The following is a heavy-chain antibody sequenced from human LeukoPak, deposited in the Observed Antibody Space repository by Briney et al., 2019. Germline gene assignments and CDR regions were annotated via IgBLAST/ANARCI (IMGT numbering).Heavy chain of an antibody. D-gene: IGHD5-18*01. V-gene: IGHV3-7*03. CDR1: GFTFSIYW. J-gene: IGHJ4*02. CDR2: IKQDGSEK. CDR3: ARGLTAPLD. Sequence: GGSLRLSCAASGFTFSIYWMSWVRQAPGKGLEWVANIKQDGSEKYYVDSVKGRFTISRDNAKNSLYLQMNSLRAEDTAVYFCARGLTAPLDWGQGTLVTVSS.